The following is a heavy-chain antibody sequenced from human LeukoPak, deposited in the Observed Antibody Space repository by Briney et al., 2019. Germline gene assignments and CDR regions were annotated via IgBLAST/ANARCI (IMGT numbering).Heavy chain of an antibody. CDR2: IRYDGSNK. CDR1: GFSFSDYA. Sequence: GGSLRLSCAASGFSFSDYAIYWVRQTPGKGLEWVAFIRYDGSNKIYADSVKGRFTISRDNSYNTVYLQMTGLRAEDMAVYYCARDPWYDYVWGSYRPVPPDYWGQGTLVTVSS. CDR3: ARDPWYDYVWGSYRPVPPDY. D-gene: IGHD3-16*02. J-gene: IGHJ4*02. V-gene: IGHV3-30*02.